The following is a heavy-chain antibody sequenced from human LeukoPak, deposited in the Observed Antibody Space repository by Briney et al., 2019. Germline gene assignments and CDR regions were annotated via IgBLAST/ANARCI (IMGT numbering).Heavy chain of an antibody. J-gene: IGHJ4*02. CDR2: ISYDGSNK. CDR1: GFTFSTYD. V-gene: IGHV3-30-3*01. D-gene: IGHD2-15*01. Sequence: GGSLRLSCAASGFTFSTYDIHWVRRAPGKGLEWVAVISYDGSNKYYADSVKGRFSISRDNSKNTLYLQMNSLRAEDTAVYYCAGSSWALPAYWGQGTLVTVSS. CDR3: AGSSWALPAY.